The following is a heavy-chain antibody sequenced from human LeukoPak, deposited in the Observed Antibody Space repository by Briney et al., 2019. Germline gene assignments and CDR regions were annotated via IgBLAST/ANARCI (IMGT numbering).Heavy chain of an antibody. CDR2: IIPIFGTA. CDR1: GGTFSSYA. J-gene: IGHJ5*02. Sequence: SVKVSCKASGGTFSSYAISWVRQAPGQGLEWMGGIIPIFGTANYAQKFQGRVTITADESTSTACMELSSLRSEDTAVYYCAFTITIFGVANEYNWFDPWGQGTLVTVSS. CDR3: AFTITIFGVANEYNWFDP. D-gene: IGHD3-3*01. V-gene: IGHV1-69*13.